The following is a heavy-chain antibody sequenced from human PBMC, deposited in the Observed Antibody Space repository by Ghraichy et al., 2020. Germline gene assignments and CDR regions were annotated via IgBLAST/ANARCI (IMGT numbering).Heavy chain of an antibody. V-gene: IGHV4-39*01. CDR1: GDSIDNYRYY. J-gene: IGHJ4*02. Sequence: SQTLSLTCTVSGDSIDNYRYYWGWIRQPPGRGLECIGTIYYSGTTSDSPSLRSRVTMSVDASKNQFSLKLSSVTAADTAVYYCARHVLNGNLADYFDNWGQGTLVTVSS. CDR3: ARHVLNGNLADYFDN. CDR2: IYYSGTT. D-gene: IGHD2/OR15-2a*01.